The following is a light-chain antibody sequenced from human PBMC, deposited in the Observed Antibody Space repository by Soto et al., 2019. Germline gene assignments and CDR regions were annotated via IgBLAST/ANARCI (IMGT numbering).Light chain of an antibody. V-gene: IGKV3-15*01. J-gene: IGKJ5*01. CDR1: QGVTTN. Sequence: EILMRQSPGTLCLSPAERATLSCRAGQGVTTNFAWYQQKYGQSPRLLIYDVSIRATGVPARFSGTGSETDFNLTISGLQPEDSAVYFCQQYNNWPFSFGQGTRLEIK. CDR3: QQYNNWPFS. CDR2: DVS.